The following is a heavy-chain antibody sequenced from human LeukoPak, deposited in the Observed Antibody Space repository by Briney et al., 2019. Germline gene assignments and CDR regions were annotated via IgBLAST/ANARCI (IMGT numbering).Heavy chain of an antibody. CDR2: ISGGGGST. CDR1: GFTFSNYA. CDR3: AKGSGINHYHWIDP. Sequence: GGSLRLSCAASGFTFSNYAMNWVRQAPGKGLEWVSCISGGGGSTYYADSVKGRFTISRDNSKNTLYLQMDSLRAEDTALYYCAKGSGINHYHWIDPWGQGTLVTVSS. D-gene: IGHD1-14*01. J-gene: IGHJ5*02. V-gene: IGHV3-23*01.